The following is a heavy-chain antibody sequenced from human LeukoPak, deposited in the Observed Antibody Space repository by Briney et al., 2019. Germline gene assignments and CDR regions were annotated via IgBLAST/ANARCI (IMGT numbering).Heavy chain of an antibody. J-gene: IGHJ5*02. CDR2: ISSSSSYI. CDR3: AKEVGNWFDP. V-gene: IGHV3-21*04. CDR1: GFTFSSYS. D-gene: IGHD3-3*01. Sequence: GGSLRLSCAASGFTFSSYSMNWVRQAPGKGLEWVSSISSSSSYIYYADSVKGRFTISRDNSKNTLYLQMNSLRAEDTAVYYCAKEVGNWFDPWGQGTLVTVSS.